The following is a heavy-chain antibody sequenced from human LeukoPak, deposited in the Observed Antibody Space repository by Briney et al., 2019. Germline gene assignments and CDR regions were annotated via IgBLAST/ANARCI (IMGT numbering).Heavy chain of an antibody. CDR3: ATSSGYYRNWFDP. D-gene: IGHD3-22*01. V-gene: IGHV1-2*02. J-gene: IGHJ5*02. CDR1: GYTFTGYY. Sequence: ASVKVSCKASGYTFTGYYMHWVRQAPGQGLEWMAWINPNSGGTNYAQKFQGRVTMTRDTSISTAYMELSRLRSDDTAVYYCATSSGYYRNWFDPWGQGTLVTVSS. CDR2: INPNSGGT.